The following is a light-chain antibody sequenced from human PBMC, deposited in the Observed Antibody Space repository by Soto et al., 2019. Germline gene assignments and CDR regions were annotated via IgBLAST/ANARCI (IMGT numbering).Light chain of an antibody. CDR2: KAS. Sequence: DIQMTQSPPTLSASAGDRVTITCRASESISSWLAWYQQKPGKAPKLLMYKASSLESGVPSRFSGSGSGTEFTLTISSXQPDDFATYYCQQYNSYSCTFGQGTKVDIK. V-gene: IGKV1-5*03. J-gene: IGKJ1*01. CDR1: ESISSW. CDR3: QQYNSYSCT.